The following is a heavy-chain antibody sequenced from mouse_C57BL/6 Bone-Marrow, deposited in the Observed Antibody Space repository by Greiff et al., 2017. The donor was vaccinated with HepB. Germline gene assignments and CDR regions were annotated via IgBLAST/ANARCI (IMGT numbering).Heavy chain of an antibody. V-gene: IGHV5-4*01. J-gene: IGHJ2*01. CDR3: ARDRPPPDY. Sequence: EVHLVESGGGLVKPGGSLKLSCAASGFTFSSYAMSWVRQTPEKRLEWVATISDGGSYTYYPDNVKGRFTISRDNAKNNRYLQMSHLKSEDTAMYYCARDRPPPDYWGQGTTLTVSS. CDR2: ISDGGSYT. CDR1: GFTFSSYA.